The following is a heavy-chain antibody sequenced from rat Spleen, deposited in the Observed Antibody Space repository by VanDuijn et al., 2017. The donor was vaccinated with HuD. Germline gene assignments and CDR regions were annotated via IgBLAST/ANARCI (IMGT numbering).Heavy chain of an antibody. CDR3: TRPRLYYGLLDPNWFAY. D-gene: IGHD1-6*01. CDR1: GFTFSDFY. J-gene: IGHJ3*01. V-gene: IGHV5-29*01. Sequence: EVQLVESDGGLVQPGRSLKLSCAASGFTFSDFYMAWVRQAPTKGLEWVATISYDGSKTYYRDSVKGRFTISRDNARSTLNLHMDSLRSEDTAIYYCTRPRLYYGLLDPNWFAYWGQGTLVTVSS. CDR2: ISYDGSKT.